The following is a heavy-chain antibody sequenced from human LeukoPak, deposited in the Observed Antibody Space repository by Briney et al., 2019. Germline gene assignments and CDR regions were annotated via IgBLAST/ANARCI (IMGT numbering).Heavy chain of an antibody. J-gene: IGHJ5*02. Sequence: PGRSLRLSCAASGFIVSRSYMTWVRQAPGRGLEWVSVIYSSGSAFYADSVKDRFITSRDNSKNTLYLQMNRLRADDTAIYYCARDTHDDFWSGYSETWGQGTRVTVSS. CDR1: GFIVSRSY. V-gene: IGHV3-66*01. D-gene: IGHD3-3*01. CDR2: IYSSGSA. CDR3: ARDTHDDFWSGYSET.